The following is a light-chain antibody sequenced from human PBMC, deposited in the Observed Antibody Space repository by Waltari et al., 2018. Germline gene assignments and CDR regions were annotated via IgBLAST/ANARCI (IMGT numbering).Light chain of an antibody. CDR2: YDT. V-gene: IGLV3-21*04. CDR3: QVWDSDSDHPV. J-gene: IGLJ3*02. Sequence: SYVLTQPPSVSVAPGNTATIACGGNNLERKSVHWYQQKPGQTPVAVIYYDTERPSGISERFSGCNSGNTATLTISRVEAGDEADYYCQVWDSDSDHPVFGGGTKLTVL. CDR1: NLERKS.